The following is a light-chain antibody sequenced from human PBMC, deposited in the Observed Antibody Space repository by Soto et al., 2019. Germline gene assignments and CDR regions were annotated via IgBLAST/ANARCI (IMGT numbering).Light chain of an antibody. J-gene: IGLJ1*01. CDR2: EVN. Sequence: QSALTQPPSASGSPGKSVAISCTGNSSDVGGYNYVSWYQQHPGKATKLMIYEVNKRPSGVPDRFSGSKSGNTASLTVSGLQSEDEADYYCSSYSGSINVFGTGTKLTVL. V-gene: IGLV2-8*01. CDR1: SSDVGGYNY. CDR3: SSYSGSINV.